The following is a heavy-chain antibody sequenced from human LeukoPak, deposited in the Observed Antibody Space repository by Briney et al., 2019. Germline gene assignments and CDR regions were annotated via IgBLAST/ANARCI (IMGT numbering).Heavy chain of an antibody. J-gene: IGHJ4*02. Sequence: GGSLRLSCAASGFTFSDYYMSWIRQAPGKGLEWVSYISGGGSTRYYADSVKGRFTISRDKAKNSLYLQMNSLRAEDTAVYYCARDIYYYDTSGYYFPGGSDYWGQGTLVTVSS. D-gene: IGHD3-22*01. CDR2: ISGGGSTR. CDR3: ARDIYYYDTSGYYFPGGSDY. CDR1: GFTFSDYY. V-gene: IGHV3-11*04.